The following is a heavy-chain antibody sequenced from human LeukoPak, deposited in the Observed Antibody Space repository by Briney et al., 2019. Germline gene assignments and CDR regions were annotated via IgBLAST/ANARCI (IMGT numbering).Heavy chain of an antibody. D-gene: IGHD2-8*02. Sequence: GGSLRLSCAASGFTFSANSLNWVRQAPGKGLEWVSYISGTSSTIYYADSVKGRFTISRDNAKNSLYLQMNSLRADDTAVYYCAKMLNTGHAHAALDYWGQGTLVTVSS. CDR3: AKMLNTGHAHAALDY. CDR2: ISGTSSTI. V-gene: IGHV3-48*01. CDR1: GFTFSANS. J-gene: IGHJ4*02.